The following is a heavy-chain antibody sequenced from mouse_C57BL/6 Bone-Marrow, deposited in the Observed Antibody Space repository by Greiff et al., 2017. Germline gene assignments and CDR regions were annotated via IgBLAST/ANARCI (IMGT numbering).Heavy chain of an antibody. CDR2: ISDGGST. V-gene: IGHV3-8*01. Sequence: EVKLQQSGPGLAKPSQTLSLTCSVTGYSITSDYWNWIRKFPGNKLEYMGYISDGGSTYYNPSLKSRISITRDTSKNQYYLQLNSVTTEDTATYYGSRWGTTVVDWYFDVWGTGTTVTVSS. J-gene: IGHJ1*03. D-gene: IGHD1-1*01. CDR3: SRWGTTVVDWYFDV. CDR1: GYSITSDY.